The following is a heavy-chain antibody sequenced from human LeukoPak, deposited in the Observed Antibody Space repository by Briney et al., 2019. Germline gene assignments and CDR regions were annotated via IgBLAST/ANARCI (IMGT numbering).Heavy chain of an antibody. CDR1: GGSISSYY. V-gene: IGHV4-59*01. D-gene: IGHD6-13*01. J-gene: IGHJ1*01. Sequence: SETLSLTCTVSGGSISSYYWSWIRQPPGKGLGWIGYIFYSGSTNYNPSLKSRVTISVDTSKNQFSLKLSSVTAADTAVYYCARVGGYSSPLQHWGQGTLVTVSS. CDR3: ARVGGYSSPLQH. CDR2: IFYSGST.